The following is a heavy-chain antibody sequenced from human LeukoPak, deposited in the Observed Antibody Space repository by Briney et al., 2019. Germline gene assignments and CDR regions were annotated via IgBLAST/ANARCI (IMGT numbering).Heavy chain of an antibody. J-gene: IGHJ4*02. D-gene: IGHD3-22*01. Sequence: PGRSLRLSCAASGFTFRSYGMHWVRQAPGKGLESVAVVWYDGTNTYYAESVKGRFPISRDNYKNTLYLQMNSLRAEDTAVYYCAKDRSSGYYSFDYWGQGTLVTVSS. CDR3: AKDRSSGYYSFDY. CDR2: VWYDGTNT. CDR1: GFTFRSYG. V-gene: IGHV3-33*06.